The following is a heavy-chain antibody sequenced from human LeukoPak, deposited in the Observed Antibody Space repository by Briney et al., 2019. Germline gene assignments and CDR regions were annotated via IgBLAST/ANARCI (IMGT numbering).Heavy chain of an antibody. CDR3: AKDSTHYDSSGYLDY. J-gene: IGHJ4*02. D-gene: IGHD3-22*01. CDR1: GGSISSSN. Sequence: ETLSLTCAVSGGSISSSNWWSWVRQAPGKGLEWVSAISGSGGSTYYADSVKGRFTISRDNSKNTLYLQMNSLRAEDTAVYYCAKDSTHYDSSGYLDYWGQGTLVTVSS. CDR2: ISGSGGST. V-gene: IGHV3-23*01.